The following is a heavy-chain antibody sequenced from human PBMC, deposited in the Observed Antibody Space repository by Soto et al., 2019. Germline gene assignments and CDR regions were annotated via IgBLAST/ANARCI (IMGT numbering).Heavy chain of an antibody. J-gene: IGHJ4*02. Sequence: VSLRLSCTASGFIFSDHGMHWVRQAPGKGLEWVASISGSVGSTFYADSVKGRFTISRDNYLNTLDLQLNSLRAEDTAVYYCAKDRTIASRTFDSWGQGALVTVSS. V-gene: IGHV3-23*01. CDR3: AKDRTIASRTFDS. CDR1: GFIFSDHG. CDR2: ISGSVGST. D-gene: IGHD6-6*01.